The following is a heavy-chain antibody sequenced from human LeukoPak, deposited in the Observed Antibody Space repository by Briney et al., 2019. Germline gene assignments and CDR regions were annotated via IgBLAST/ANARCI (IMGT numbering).Heavy chain of an antibody. CDR2: ISNNGGNT. CDR1: GFTFSSYA. J-gene: IGHJ4*02. CDR3: AKDQGYCSTTTCYYDC. D-gene: IGHD2-2*01. V-gene: IGHV3-23*01. Sequence: GRSLRLSCAASGFTFSSYAMQWVRQAPGKGLEWVSSISNNGGNTYYADSVKGRFTVSRDNSKNTLHLQMNSLRAEDTAVYYCAKDQGYCSTTTCYYDCWGQGTLVTVSS.